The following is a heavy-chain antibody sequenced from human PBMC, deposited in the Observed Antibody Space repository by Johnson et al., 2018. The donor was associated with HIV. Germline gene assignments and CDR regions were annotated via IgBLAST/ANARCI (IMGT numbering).Heavy chain of an antibody. D-gene: IGHD3-22*01. J-gene: IGHJ3*02. CDR3: TTAGSSGSAHAFDI. CDR1: GFAFSSYA. CDR2: ISYDGRDA. Sequence: VESGGGVVQPGGSLRLSCTASGFAFSSYALHWVRQAPGKGLEWVAVISYDGRDAYYADSVKGRFTSSRDNSKNTLYLQMNSLKIEDTATYYCTTAGSSGSAHAFDIWGKGTRVTVSS. V-gene: IGHV3-30*04.